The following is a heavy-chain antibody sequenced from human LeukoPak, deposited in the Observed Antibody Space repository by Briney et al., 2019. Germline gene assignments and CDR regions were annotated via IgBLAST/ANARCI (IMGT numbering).Heavy chain of an antibody. Sequence: GGSLRLSCATSGFTFSNYEMNWVRQAPGKGLEWVSYITNNGSTIYYADSVKGRFTISRDKAENSLYLQMNSLRAEDTAIYYCARDQWLAYYYHGMDVWGQGTLVTVSS. CDR3: ARDQWLAYYYHGMDV. CDR2: ITNNGSTI. V-gene: IGHV3-48*03. CDR1: GFTFSNYE. D-gene: IGHD6-19*01. J-gene: IGHJ6*02.